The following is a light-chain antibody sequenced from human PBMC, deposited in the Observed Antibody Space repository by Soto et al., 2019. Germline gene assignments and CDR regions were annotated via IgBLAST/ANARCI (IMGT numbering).Light chain of an antibody. CDR3: LQDFSYPRT. CDR2: GAS. Sequence: AIQMTQSPSSPSASVGDRVTITCRASQGIGTELGWYQLKSGKAPKLLVYGASTLQSGVLPRFSGSGSGTDFTLTIRSLQPDDFATYYCLQDFSYPRTFGHGSKVDIK. J-gene: IGKJ1*01. CDR1: QGIGTE. V-gene: IGKV1-6*02.